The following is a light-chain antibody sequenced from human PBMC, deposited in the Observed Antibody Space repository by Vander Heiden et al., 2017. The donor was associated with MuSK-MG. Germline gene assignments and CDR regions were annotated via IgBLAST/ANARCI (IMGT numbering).Light chain of an antibody. CDR3: QQHDYNPSLT. CDR2: WAS. J-gene: IGKJ4*01. CDR1: QRVFYSSNNKNY. V-gene: IGKV4-1*01. Sequence: DIVMTQSPDSLAVSLGGRATINCKASQRVFYSSNNKNYLAWYQQKPGRPPKLLIYWASTRESGVPDRFSGSGYGTDFTLTISSRQAEDVAVYYCQQHDYNPSLTFGAGTKVEIK.